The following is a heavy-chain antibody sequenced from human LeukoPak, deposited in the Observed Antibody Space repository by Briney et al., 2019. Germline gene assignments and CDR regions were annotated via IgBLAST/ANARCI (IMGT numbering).Heavy chain of an antibody. CDR3: ARDLPDDYGDYWFDP. J-gene: IGHJ5*02. CDR1: GYTFTSYA. Sequence: ASVKVSCKASGYTFTSYAMHWVRQAPGQRLEWMGWINAGNGNTKYSQKLQVRVTITRDTSASTAYMELSSLRSEDTAVYYCARDLPDDYGDYWFDPWGQGTLVTVSS. V-gene: IGHV1-3*01. D-gene: IGHD4-17*01. CDR2: INAGNGNT.